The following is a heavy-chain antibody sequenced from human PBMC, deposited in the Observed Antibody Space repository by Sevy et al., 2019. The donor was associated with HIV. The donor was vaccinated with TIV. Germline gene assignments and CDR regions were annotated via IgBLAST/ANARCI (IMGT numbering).Heavy chain of an antibody. V-gene: IGHV4-39*01. CDR1: GGSISSSTYY. CDR3: ALLGGLRFFDWSSLNYFDY. Sequence: SEILSLTCSVSGGSISSSTYYWGWIRQPPGRGLEWIGSVYFTGSTYYNPSLKSRVTISVDTSQNEFSLKVNLVTAADTAVYYCALLGGLRFFDWSSLNYFDYWGQGTLVTVSS. D-gene: IGHD3-9*01. J-gene: IGHJ4*02. CDR2: VYFTGST.